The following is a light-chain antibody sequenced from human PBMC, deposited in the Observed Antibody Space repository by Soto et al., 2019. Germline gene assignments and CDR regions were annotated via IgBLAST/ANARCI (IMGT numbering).Light chain of an antibody. CDR3: SSYTSDTTHVV. Sequence: QSALTQPASVSGSPGQSITISCTGSSSDVGLYNYVSWYQQHPGKAPKLMIYDVNDRPSGVSDRFSGSKSGNTASLTISGLQADDEADYFCSSYTSDTTHVVFGGGTKLNVL. J-gene: IGLJ2*01. CDR2: DVN. V-gene: IGLV2-14*03. CDR1: SSDVGLYNY.